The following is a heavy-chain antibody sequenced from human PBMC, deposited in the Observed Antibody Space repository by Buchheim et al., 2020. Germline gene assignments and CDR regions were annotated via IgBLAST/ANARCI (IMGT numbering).Heavy chain of an antibody. Sequence: QVQLVESGGGVVQPGRSLRLSCAASGFTFSSYAMHWVRQAPGKGLEWVAVISYDGSNKYYADSVKGRFTISRDNSKNTLYLKMNSLRAEDTAVYYCASGGSGSYVFDYWGQGTL. CDR1: GFTFSSYA. J-gene: IGHJ4*02. V-gene: IGHV3-30*04. CDR3: ASGGSGSYVFDY. D-gene: IGHD3-10*01. CDR2: ISYDGSNK.